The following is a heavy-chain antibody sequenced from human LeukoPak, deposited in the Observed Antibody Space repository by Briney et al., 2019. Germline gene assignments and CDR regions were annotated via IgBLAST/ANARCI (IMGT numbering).Heavy chain of an antibody. J-gene: IGHJ3*02. Sequence: KPSGTLSLTCAVSGGSISSSNWWSWVRPPPGKGLEWIGEIYHSGSTNYNPSLKSRVTISVDKSKNQFSLKLSSVTAADTAVYYCARAVGDHDSSGDDAFDIWGQGTMVTVSS. CDR2: IYHSGST. CDR1: GGSISSSNW. D-gene: IGHD3-22*01. V-gene: IGHV4-4*02. CDR3: ARAVGDHDSSGDDAFDI.